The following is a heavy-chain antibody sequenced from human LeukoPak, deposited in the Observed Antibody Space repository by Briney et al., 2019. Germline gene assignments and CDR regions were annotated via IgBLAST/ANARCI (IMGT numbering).Heavy chain of an antibody. J-gene: IGHJ1*01. V-gene: IGHV3-7*01. CDR1: GFTFSNYW. D-gene: IGHD1-26*01. CDR3: ARDKIVGPSDFQH. Sequence: GGSLRLSCVASGFTFSNYWMSWVRQAPGKGLEWVANIKQDGSEKYYVDSVKGRFTISRDNAKNSLYLQMNSLRAEDTAVYYCARDKIVGPSDFQHWGQGTLVTVSS. CDR2: IKQDGSEK.